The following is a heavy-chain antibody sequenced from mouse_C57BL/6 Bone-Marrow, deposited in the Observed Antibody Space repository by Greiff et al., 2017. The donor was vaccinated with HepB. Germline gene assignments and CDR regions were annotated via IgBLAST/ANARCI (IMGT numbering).Heavy chain of an antibody. J-gene: IGHJ3*01. D-gene: IGHD2-2*01. CDR1: GYSFTGYY. V-gene: IGHV1-43*01. Sequence: EVKLVESGPELVKPGASVKISCKASGYSFTGYYMHWVKQSSEKSLEWIGEINPSTGGTSYNQKFKGKATLTVDKSSSTAYMQLKSLTSEDSAVYYGARRGYVAYWGQGTLVTVSA. CDR3: ARRGYVAY. CDR2: INPSTGGT.